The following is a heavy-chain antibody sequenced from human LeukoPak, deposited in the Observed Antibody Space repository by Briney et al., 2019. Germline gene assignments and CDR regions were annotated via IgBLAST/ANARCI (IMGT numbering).Heavy chain of an antibody. CDR1: GFTFNNYA. V-gene: IGHV3-23*01. CDR3: AKSSTYSRARWPDY. D-gene: IGHD6-13*01. Sequence: PGGSLRLSCGASGFTFNNYAMSWVRQAPGKGLEWVSAISGSGGSTYYADSVKGRFTISRDNSKNTLYLQMNSLRAEDTAVYYCAKSSTYSRARWPDYWGQGTLVTVSS. CDR2: ISGSGGST. J-gene: IGHJ4*02.